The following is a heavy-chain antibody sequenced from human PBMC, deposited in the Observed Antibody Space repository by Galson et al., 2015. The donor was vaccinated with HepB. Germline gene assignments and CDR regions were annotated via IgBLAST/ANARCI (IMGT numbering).Heavy chain of an antibody. CDR1: GYTFTSYY. CDR3: ARDGTFYYYGSGSYSYYYYGMDV. Sequence: SVKVSCKASGYTFTSYYMHWVRQAPGQGLEWMGIINPSGGSTSYAQKLQGRVTMTRDTSTSTVYMELSSLRSEATAVYYCARDGTFYYYGSGSYSYYYYGMDVWGQGTTVTVPS. D-gene: IGHD3-10*01. J-gene: IGHJ6*02. CDR2: INPSGGST. V-gene: IGHV1-46*04.